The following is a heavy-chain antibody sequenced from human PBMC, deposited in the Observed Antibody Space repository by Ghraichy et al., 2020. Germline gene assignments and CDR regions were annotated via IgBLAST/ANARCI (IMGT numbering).Heavy chain of an antibody. CDR2: IDYTDSST. V-gene: IGHV3-23*05. CDR3: AKDRRGIVLLPSWFDP. CDR1: DYLTNNYR. Sequence: GGSLRLSCLVTDYLTNNYRSDGHTSALRTRIRCVSSIDYTDSSTYYALSVKGRVAISRDNSKNTLYLQMNSLRADDTAMYYCAKDRRGIVLLPSWFDPWGLGILVTVTS. D-gene: IGHD2-2*01. J-gene: IGHJ5*02.